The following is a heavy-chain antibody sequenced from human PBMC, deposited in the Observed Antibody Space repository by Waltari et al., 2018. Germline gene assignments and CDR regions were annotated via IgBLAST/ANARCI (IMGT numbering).Heavy chain of an antibody. Sequence: EVQLVQPGAEQKKPGATLKISCKGSDYSLTSHWIDWVRPMPGKGLEWMGIIYPGDSDTRYSPSFQGQVTISADKSISTAYLQWSSLKASDTAMYYCARLKAAAGYYFDYWGQGTLVTVSS. CDR3: ARLKAAAGYYFDY. CDR2: IYPGDSDT. V-gene: IGHV5-51*03. D-gene: IGHD6-13*01. J-gene: IGHJ4*02. CDR1: DYSLTSHW.